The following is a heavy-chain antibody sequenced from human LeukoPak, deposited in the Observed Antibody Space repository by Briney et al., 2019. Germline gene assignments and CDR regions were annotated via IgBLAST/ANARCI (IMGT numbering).Heavy chain of an antibody. Sequence: PSQTLSLTCTVSGGSISSGSYYWSWIRQPAGKGLEWIGRIYTSGSTNYNPSLKSRVTISVDTSKNQFSLKLSSVTAPDTAVYYCASTRVFYEEIDYWGQGTLVTVSP. CDR1: GGSISSGSYY. CDR2: IYTSGST. D-gene: IGHD2/OR15-2a*01. J-gene: IGHJ4*02. V-gene: IGHV4-61*02. CDR3: ASTRVFYEEIDY.